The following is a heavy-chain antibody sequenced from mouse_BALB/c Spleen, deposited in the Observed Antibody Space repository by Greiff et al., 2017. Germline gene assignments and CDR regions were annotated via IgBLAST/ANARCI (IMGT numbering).Heavy chain of an antibody. V-gene: IGHV5-2*01. Sequence: EVKLVESGGGLVQPGESLKLSCESNEYEFPSHDMSWVRKTPEKRLELVAAINSDGGSTYYPDTMERRFIISRDNTKKTLYLQMSSLRSEDTALYYCARHNYYYGSSSSGAMDYWGQGTSVTVSS. D-gene: IGHD1-1*01. CDR3: ARHNYYYGSSSSGAMDY. CDR2: INSDGGST. CDR1: EYEFPSHD. J-gene: IGHJ4*01.